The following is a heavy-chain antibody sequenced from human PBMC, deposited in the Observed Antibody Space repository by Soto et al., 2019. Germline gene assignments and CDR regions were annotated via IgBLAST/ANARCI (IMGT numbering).Heavy chain of an antibody. V-gene: IGHV4-59*01. CDR2: IYYSGST. CDR1: GGSISSYY. D-gene: IGHD2-15*01. CDR3: ARGGSWYPPYFDY. Sequence: SETLSLTCTVSGGSISSYYWSWIRQPPGKGLEWIGYIYYSGSTNYNPSLKSRVTISVDTSKNQFSLKRSSVTAADTAVYYCARGGSWYPPYFDYWGQGTLVTVSS. J-gene: IGHJ4*02.